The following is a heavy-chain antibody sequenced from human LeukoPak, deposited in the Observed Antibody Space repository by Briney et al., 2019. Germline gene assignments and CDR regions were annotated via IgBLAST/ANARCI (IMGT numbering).Heavy chain of an antibody. Sequence: GGSLRLSCAASGFTFSSYWMSWVRQAPGKGLEWVANIKQDGSEKYYVDSVKGRFTISRDNAKNSLYLQMNSLRAEDTAVYYCARDGSDPYYYDSSGLDYWGQGTLVAVSS. D-gene: IGHD3-22*01. CDR1: GFTFSSYW. V-gene: IGHV3-7*01. CDR3: ARDGSDPYYYDSSGLDY. CDR2: IKQDGSEK. J-gene: IGHJ4*02.